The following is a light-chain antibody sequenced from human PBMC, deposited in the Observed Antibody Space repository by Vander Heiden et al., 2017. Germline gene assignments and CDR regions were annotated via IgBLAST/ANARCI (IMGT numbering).Light chain of an antibody. CDR1: QGISSY. J-gene: IGKJ4*01. V-gene: IGKV1-9*01. CDR2: AAA. Sequence: DIQLTPSPSSLSASVGDRVTITCRASQGISSYLAGYQQKPGKAPKFLIYAAATLQSGVPSRFSGSGSGTDFTLTISSLQPEDFATYYCQQLNSYSLTFGGGTKVEIK. CDR3: QQLNSYSLT.